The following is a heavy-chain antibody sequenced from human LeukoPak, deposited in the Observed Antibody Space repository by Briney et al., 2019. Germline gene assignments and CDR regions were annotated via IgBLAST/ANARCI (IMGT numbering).Heavy chain of an antibody. CDR2: IYYSGST. J-gene: IGHJ4*02. CDR3: ARYSSGWYEDY. V-gene: IGHV4-59*01. Sequence: SETLSLTCTVSGGSISSYYWSWIRQPPGKGLEWIGYIYYSGSTNYDPSLKSRVTISVDTSKNQFSLKLSSVTAADTAVYYCARYSSGWYEDYWGQGTLVTVSS. D-gene: IGHD6-19*01. CDR1: GGSISSYY.